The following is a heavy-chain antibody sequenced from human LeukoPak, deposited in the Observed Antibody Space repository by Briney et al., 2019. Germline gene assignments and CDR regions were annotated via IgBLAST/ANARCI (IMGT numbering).Heavy chain of an antibody. CDR2: IYPGDSDT. D-gene: IGHD3-22*01. J-gene: IGHJ4*02. CDR1: GYRFTSYW. CDR3: ARQLSSGYYPFDY. Sequence: GEALKISCKGSGYRFTSYWIGWVRQMPGKGLEWMGIIYPGDSDTRYSPSFQGQVTISADKSLSTAYLQWSSLKASDTAMYYCARQLSSGYYPFDYWGQGTLVTVSS. V-gene: IGHV5-51*01.